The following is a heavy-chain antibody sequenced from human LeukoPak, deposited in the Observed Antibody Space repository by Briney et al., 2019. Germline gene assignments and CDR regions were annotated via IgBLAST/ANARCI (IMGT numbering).Heavy chain of an antibody. CDR3: AREGWGDYPGFCFDY. CDR1: GFTFSDYY. J-gene: IGHJ4*02. CDR2: ISSSSSYI. Sequence: GGSLRLSCAASGFTFSDYYMSWIRQAPGKGLEWVSSISSSSSYIYYADSVKGRFTISRDNAKNSLYLQMNSLRAEDTAVYYCAREGWGDYPGFCFDYWGQGTLVTVSS. V-gene: IGHV3-11*06. D-gene: IGHD4-17*01.